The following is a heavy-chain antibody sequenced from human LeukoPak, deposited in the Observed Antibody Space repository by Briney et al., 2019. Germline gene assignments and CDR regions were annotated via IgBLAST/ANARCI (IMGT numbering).Heavy chain of an antibody. V-gene: IGHV3-23*01. D-gene: IGHD6-13*01. CDR2: IGSGTNGRT. J-gene: IGHJ5*02. Sequence: PGGSLRLSCAASGFAFSSYAMTWVRQAPGKGLEWVSGIGSGTNGRTYYADSVKGRFSISRDNSKNSLNLQMNSLRTEDTAFYYCAKVGIAAAALSSWGQGTLVTVSS. CDR1: GFAFSSYA. CDR3: AKVGIAAAALSS.